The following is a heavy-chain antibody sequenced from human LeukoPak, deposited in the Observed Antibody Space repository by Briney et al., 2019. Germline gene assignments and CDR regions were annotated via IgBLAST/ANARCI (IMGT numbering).Heavy chain of an antibody. J-gene: IGHJ6*02. V-gene: IGHV3-11*04. CDR1: GFTFSDYY. CDR3: ARAAPYYYGSGRGFWPPYYYYYGMDV. CDR2: ISSSGSTI. Sequence: PGGSLRLSCAASGFTFSDYYMSWIRQAPGKGLEWVSYISSSGSTIYYADSVKGRFTISRDNAKNSLYLQMNSLRAEDMAVYYCARAAPYYYGSGRGFWPPYYYYYGMDVWGQGTTVTVSS. D-gene: IGHD3-10*01.